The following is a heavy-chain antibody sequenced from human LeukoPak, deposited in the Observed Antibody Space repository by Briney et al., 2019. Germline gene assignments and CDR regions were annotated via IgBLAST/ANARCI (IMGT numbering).Heavy chain of an antibody. CDR1: GYTFTSYD. CDR3: ASSRGWLQFYWFDP. D-gene: IGHD5-24*01. Sequence: ASVKVSCKXSGYTFTSYDINWVRQATRQGLEWMGWMNPNSGNTGYSQKFQGRVTMTRNTSISTAYMELSSLRSEDTAVYFCASSRGWLQFYWFDPWGQGTLVTVSS. CDR2: MNPNSGNT. J-gene: IGHJ5*02. V-gene: IGHV1-8*01.